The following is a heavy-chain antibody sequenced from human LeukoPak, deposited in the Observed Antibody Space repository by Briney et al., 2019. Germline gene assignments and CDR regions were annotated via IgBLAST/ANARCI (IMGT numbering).Heavy chain of an antibody. J-gene: IGHJ4*02. V-gene: IGHV3-21*01. CDR2: ISSSSSYI. D-gene: IGHD6-19*01. CDR3: ARVRQWGPSSGWYLDY. Sequence: GGSLRLSCAASGFTFSSYSMNWVRQAPGKGLEWVSSISSSSSYIYYADSVKGRFTISRDNAKNSLYLQMNSLRAEDTAVYYCARVRQWGPSSGWYLDYWGQGTLVTVSS. CDR1: GFTFSSYS.